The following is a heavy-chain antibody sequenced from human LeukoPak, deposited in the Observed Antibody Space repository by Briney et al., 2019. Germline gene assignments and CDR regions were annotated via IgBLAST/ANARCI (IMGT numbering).Heavy chain of an antibody. CDR1: GFTFSSYS. Sequence: GGSLRLSSAASGFTFSSYSMNWVRQAPGKGLEWVSSISSSSSYIYYADSVKGRFTISRDNAKNSLYLQMNSLRAEDTAVYYCARTSPYCSSTSCYPFDYWGQGTLVTVSS. V-gene: IGHV3-21*01. CDR2: ISSSSSYI. J-gene: IGHJ4*02. D-gene: IGHD2-2*01. CDR3: ARTSPYCSSTSCYPFDY.